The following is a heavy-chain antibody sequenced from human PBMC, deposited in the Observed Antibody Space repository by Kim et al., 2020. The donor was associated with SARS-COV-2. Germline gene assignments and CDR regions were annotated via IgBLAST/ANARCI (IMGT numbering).Heavy chain of an antibody. Sequence: YADSVKGRFTISRDNSKNTLYLQMNSLGAEDTAVYYCAKSNTGNYYYGMDVWGQGTTVTVSS. V-gene: IGHV3-30*02. J-gene: IGHJ6*02. CDR3: AKSNTGNYYYGMDV. D-gene: IGHD3-10*01.